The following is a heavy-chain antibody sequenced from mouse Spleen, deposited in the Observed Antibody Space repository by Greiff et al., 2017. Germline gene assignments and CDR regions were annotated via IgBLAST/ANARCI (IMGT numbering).Heavy chain of an antibody. CDR3: ASAYDGFAY. CDR1: GYTFTSYW. V-gene: IGHV1-69*01. J-gene: IGHJ3*01. D-gene: IGHD2-3*01. Sequence: VKLQQPGAELVMPGASVKLSCKASGYTFTSYWMHWVKQRPGQGLEWIGEIDPSDSYTNYNQKFKGKATLTVDKSSSTAYMQLSSLTSEDSAVYYCASAYDGFAYWGQGTLVTVSA. CDR2: IDPSDSYT.